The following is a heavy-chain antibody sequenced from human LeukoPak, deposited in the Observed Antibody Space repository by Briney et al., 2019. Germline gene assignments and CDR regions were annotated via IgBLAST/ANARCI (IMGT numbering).Heavy chain of an antibody. CDR2: ISSSSSYI. J-gene: IGHJ4*02. D-gene: IGHD3-9*01. CDR3: ARGPYYDILTGSPPVDY. V-gene: IGHV3-21*01. CDR1: GFTFSSYE. Sequence: GGSLRLSCAASGFTFSSYEMNWVRQAPGKGLEWVSSISSSSSYIYYADSVKGRFIISRDNAKNSLYLQMNSLRAEDTAVYYCARGPYYDILTGSPPVDYWGQGTLVTVSS.